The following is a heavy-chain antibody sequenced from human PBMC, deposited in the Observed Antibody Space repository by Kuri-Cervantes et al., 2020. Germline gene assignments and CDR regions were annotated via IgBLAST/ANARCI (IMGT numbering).Heavy chain of an antibody. J-gene: IGHJ4*02. CDR1: DGSITSGDYY. CDR3: AVGGGSGWGED. D-gene: IGHD6-19*01. V-gene: IGHV4-61*08. CDR2: IYYSGST. Sequence: EALKISCTVSDGSITSGDYYWSCIRQPPWKGLDWMGYIYYSGSTNYNPSLKSRVTISVDTSKNQFSMKLSSVPAGDTAVYYCAVGGGSGWGEDWGQGTLVTVSS.